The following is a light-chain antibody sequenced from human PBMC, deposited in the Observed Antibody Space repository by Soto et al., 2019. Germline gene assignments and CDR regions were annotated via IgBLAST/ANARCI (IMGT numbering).Light chain of an antibody. Sequence: EIVLTQSPATLSLSPGERATLSCRASQSVSSYLAWYQQKPGQAPRLLIYDASNRATGIPARFSGSGSGTDFTLTISSLESEDFAGSYCQQRSAFGGGTKVDIK. CDR3: QQRSA. CDR2: DAS. CDR1: QSVSSY. V-gene: IGKV3-11*01. J-gene: IGKJ4*01.